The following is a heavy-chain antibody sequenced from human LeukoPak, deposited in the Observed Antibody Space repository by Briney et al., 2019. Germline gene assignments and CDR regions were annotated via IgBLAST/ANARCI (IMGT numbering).Heavy chain of an antibody. D-gene: IGHD4-17*01. J-gene: IGHJ4*02. CDR1: GYTFTTYG. V-gene: IGHV1-18*01. Sequence: ASVKVSYKTFGYTFTTYGISWVRQAPGQGLEWMGWISTNNGNTNYVQNLQGRVTLTTDTSTSTAYMEVRSMQSADTAVYYCATGVTTSFDHWGQGTLVTVSS. CDR2: ISTNNGNT. CDR3: ATGVTTSFDH.